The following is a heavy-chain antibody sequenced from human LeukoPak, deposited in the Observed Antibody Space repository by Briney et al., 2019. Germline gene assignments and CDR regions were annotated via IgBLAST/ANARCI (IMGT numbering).Heavy chain of an antibody. J-gene: IGHJ4*02. CDR1: GFTFSDYW. D-gene: IGHD4-11*01. CDR3: ARSNQADDY. Sequence: GGSLRLSCTASGFTFSDYWMHWVRQVPGKGLVCVSRINTGGSSTNYADSVKGRFTISRDNAKNTLYLQMNSLRVEDTAVYYCARSNQADDYWGQGTLVTVSS. V-gene: IGHV3-74*01. CDR2: INTGGSST.